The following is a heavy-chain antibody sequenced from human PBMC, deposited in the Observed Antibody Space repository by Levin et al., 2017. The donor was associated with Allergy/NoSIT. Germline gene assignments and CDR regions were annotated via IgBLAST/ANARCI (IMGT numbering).Heavy chain of an antibody. D-gene: IGHD5-24*01. CDR1: GGSISSYY. V-gene: IGHV4-59*08. Sequence: SETLSLTCTVSGGSISSYYWSWIRQPPGKGLEWIGYIYYSGSTNYNPSLKSRVTISVDTSKNQFSLKLSSVTAADTAVYYCARQVGWLQLFDYWGQGTLVTVSS. CDR2: IYYSGST. J-gene: IGHJ4*02. CDR3: ARQVGWLQLFDY.